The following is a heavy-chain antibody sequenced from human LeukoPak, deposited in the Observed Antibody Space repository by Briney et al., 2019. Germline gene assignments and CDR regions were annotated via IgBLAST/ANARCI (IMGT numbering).Heavy chain of an antibody. CDR2: ISSNGGST. CDR3: ARENYGDYYIDY. CDR1: GFTFSSYT. Sequence: GGSLRLSCAASGFTFSSYTIHWVRQAPGQGLEYVSAISSNGGSTYYANSVKGRFTISRDNSKNTLYLQMGSLRAEDMAVYYCARENYGDYYIDYWGQGTLVTVSS. V-gene: IGHV3-64*01. D-gene: IGHD4-17*01. J-gene: IGHJ4*02.